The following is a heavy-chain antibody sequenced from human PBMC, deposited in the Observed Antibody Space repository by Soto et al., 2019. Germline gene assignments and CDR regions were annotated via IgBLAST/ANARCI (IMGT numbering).Heavy chain of an antibody. CDR1: GGSISSYY. V-gene: IGHV4-59*01. CDR3: ARDRQRYGS. D-gene: IGHD3-10*01. Sequence: PSETLSLTCTVSGGSISSYYWSWIRQPPGKGLEWIGYIHYSGDTNYNPSLKSRVTISLDTSKNQFSLTLSSVTAADTAVYYCARDRQRYGSWGLGTLVTVSS. J-gene: IGHJ5*02. CDR2: IHYSGDT.